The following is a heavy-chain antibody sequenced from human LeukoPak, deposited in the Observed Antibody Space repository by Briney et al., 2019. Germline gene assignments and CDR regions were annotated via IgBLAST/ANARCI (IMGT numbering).Heavy chain of an antibody. CDR2: ISGSGAST. V-gene: IGHV3-23*01. J-gene: IGHJ3*01. D-gene: IGHD2-2*01. CDR1: GXTFNIYA. Sequence: GGSLRLSCAASGXTFNIYAMSWVRQAPGKGLEWVSAISGSGASTYYADSVKGRFTISRDNSKNTLYLQMNSLRAEDTAVYYCAKRRDYCSSTSCYVLGAFDFWGQGTMVTVSS. CDR3: AKRRDYCSSTSCYVLGAFDF.